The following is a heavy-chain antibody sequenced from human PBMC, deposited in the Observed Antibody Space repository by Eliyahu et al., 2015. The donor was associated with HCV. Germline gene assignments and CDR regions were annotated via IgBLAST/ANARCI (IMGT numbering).Heavy chain of an antibody. Sequence: QVQLVDSGGGVVQPGRSLRLSCAASGFTFXSYGMHWVRQAPGKGLEWVAVIWYDGSSKYYVDSVKGRFTISRDNSKNTVYLQMNSLRAEDTAVYYCARDVDNGVAGSFDYWGQGTLATVSS. CDR3: ARDVDNGVAGSFDY. CDR1: GFTFXSYG. D-gene: IGHD6-19*01. J-gene: IGHJ4*02. CDR2: IWYDGSSK. V-gene: IGHV3-33*01.